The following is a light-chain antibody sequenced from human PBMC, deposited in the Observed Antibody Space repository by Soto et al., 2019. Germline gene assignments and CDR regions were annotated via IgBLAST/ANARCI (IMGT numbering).Light chain of an antibody. CDR1: QTVRNN. V-gene: IGKV3D-15*01. J-gene: IGKJ1*01. Sequence: EIVLTQSPAILSVSPGERATLSCRASQTVRNNYLAWYQQKPGQAPRLLIDEASSRATGIPDRFSGGGSGTEFTLTISSLQPDDFATDYCQQYNSYSSTFGQGTKVDIK. CDR3: QQYNSYSST. CDR2: EAS.